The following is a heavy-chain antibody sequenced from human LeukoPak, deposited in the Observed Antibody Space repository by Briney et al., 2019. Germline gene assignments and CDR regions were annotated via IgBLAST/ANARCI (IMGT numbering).Heavy chain of an antibody. CDR3: AKDYYDSSGYPPYYFDY. CDR2: ISGSGGST. CDR1: GFTFSSYA. V-gene: IGHV3-23*01. J-gene: IGHJ4*02. D-gene: IGHD3-22*01. Sequence: PGGSLRLSCAASGFTFSSYAMSWVRQAPGKGLEWVSAISGSGGSTYYADSVKGRFTISRDNSKNTLYLQMNSLRAEDTAVYYCAKDYYDSSGYPPYYFDYWGQGTLDTVSS.